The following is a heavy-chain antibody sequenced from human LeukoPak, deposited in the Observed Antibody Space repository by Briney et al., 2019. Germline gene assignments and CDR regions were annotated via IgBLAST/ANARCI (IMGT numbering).Heavy chain of an antibody. CDR2: VSSTGSTI. CDR1: GFTFSSAW. J-gene: IGHJ4*02. D-gene: IGHD3-3*01. V-gene: IGHV3-48*04. CDR3: ASATTIFGPLPPRY. Sequence: GGSLRLSCAASGFTFSSAWMSWARQAPGKGLEWVSYVSSTGSTIYYADSVKGRFTISRDNAKNSLYLQMNSLRAEDTAVYYCASATTIFGPLPPRYWGPGTLVTVSS.